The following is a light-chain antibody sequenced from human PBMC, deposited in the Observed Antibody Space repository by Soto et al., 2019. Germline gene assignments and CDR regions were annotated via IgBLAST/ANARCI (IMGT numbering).Light chain of an antibody. Sequence: MTQSPSSLSASVGDSFTITCRASQSISSYLDWYLQKPGQSPQLLIYLGSNRASGVPDRFSGSGSGTDFTLKISRVEAEDVGVYYCMQALQTLITFGQGTRLEIK. CDR2: LGS. CDR3: MQALQTLIT. CDR1: QSISSY. V-gene: IGKV2-28*01. J-gene: IGKJ5*01.